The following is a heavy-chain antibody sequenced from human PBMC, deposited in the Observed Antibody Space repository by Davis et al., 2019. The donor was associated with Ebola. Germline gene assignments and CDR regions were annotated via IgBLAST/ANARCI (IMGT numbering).Heavy chain of an antibody. CDR2: IYYSGIT. D-gene: IGHD3-16*01. J-gene: IGHJ5*02. CDR3: ARNKPVFGFWFDP. V-gene: IGHV4-30-4*08. CDR1: GGSISSGGYY. Sequence: LRLSCTVSGGSISSGGYYWSWIRQHPGKGLEWIGYIYYSGITYYNPSLKSRVTISVDTSKKQFSLKLTSVTAADTAVYYCARNKPVFGFWFDPWGQGTLVTVSS.